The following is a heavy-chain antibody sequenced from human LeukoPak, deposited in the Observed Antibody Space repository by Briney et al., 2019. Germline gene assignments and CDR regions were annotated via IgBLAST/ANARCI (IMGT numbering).Heavy chain of an antibody. J-gene: IGHJ3*02. D-gene: IGHD6-6*01. V-gene: IGHV4-61*05. CDR2: IYYSGST. Sequence: SETLSLTCTVSGGSISSGTYYWGWIRQPPGKGLECIGTIYYSGSTNYNPSLKSRLTISIDTSENQFSLKLSSVTATDTAVYYCAREYSSSSGRRAFDIWGQGTMVTVSS. CDR3: AREYSSSSGRRAFDI. CDR1: GGSISSGTYY.